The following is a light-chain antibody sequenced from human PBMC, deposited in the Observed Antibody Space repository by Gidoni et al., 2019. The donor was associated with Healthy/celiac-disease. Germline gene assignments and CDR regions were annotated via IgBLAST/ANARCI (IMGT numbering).Light chain of an antibody. J-gene: IGKJ1*01. CDR1: PGISSY. Sequence: AIRMTQSPSSFSASIGDRVTITCLASPGISSYLAWYQQKPGNAPKLLIYAASTLQSGVPSRFSGSGSGTDFTLTISSLQSEDFATYYCQQYYSYPRTFGQGTKVEIK. V-gene: IGKV1-8*01. CDR2: AAS. CDR3: QQYYSYPRT.